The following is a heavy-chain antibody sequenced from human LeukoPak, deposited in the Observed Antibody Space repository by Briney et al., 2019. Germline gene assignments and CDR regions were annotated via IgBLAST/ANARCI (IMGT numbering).Heavy chain of an antibody. V-gene: IGHV4-30-2*01. Sequence: SQTLSLTCAVSGGSISSDAYSWSWIRQPPGQGLEWIGYIYHTGSAYYNPSLKSRVTISLDRSKNHFSLKLTSVTAADTATYYCARETSLAGFASGLGFNYWGQGILVTVSS. CDR1: GGSISSDAYS. J-gene: IGHJ4*02. CDR2: IYHTGSA. CDR3: ARETSLAGFASGLGFNY. D-gene: IGHD6-19*01.